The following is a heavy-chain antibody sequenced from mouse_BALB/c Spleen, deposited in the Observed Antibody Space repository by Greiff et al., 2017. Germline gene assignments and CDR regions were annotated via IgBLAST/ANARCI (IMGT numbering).Heavy chain of an antibody. J-gene: IGHJ2*01. V-gene: IGHV3-8*02. Sequence: VQLKESGPSLVKPSQTLSLTCSVTGDSITCGYWNWIRKFPGNKLEYMGYISYSGSTYYNPSLKSRISITRDTSKNQYYLQLNSVTTEDTATYYCARRITTVVATSHFDYWGQGTTLTVSS. CDR1: GDSITCGY. D-gene: IGHD1-1*01. CDR3: ARRITTVVATSHFDY. CDR2: ISYSGST.